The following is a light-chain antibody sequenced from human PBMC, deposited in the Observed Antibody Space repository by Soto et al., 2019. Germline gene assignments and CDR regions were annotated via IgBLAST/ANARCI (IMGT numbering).Light chain of an antibody. CDR2: DDD. Sequence: QSVMTQPPSVSAAPGQRVTISCSGSSSNIGGNSVSWYQQLPGTAPKLLIYDDDKRPSGIPDRFSGSKSGTTASLTISGLPADDEAEYFCSSYTAGRNFVFGGGTKLTVL. J-gene: IGLJ2*01. CDR3: SSYTAGRNFV. CDR1: SSNIGGNS. V-gene: IGLV1-51*01.